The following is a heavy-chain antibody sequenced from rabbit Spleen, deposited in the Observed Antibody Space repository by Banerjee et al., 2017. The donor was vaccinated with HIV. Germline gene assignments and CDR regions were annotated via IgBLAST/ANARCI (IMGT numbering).Heavy chain of an antibody. Sequence: QSLEESGGDLVKPGASLTLTCTASGFDLSSYYYMCWVRQAPGKGLEWIGCIGTGNSANTAYASWAKGRFTISKTSSTTVTLRMTSLTAADTATYFCAGSIYNTAWVASITRLDLWGPGTLVTVS. CDR2: IGTGNSANT. D-gene: IGHD4-1*01. CDR1: GFDLSSYYY. CDR3: AGSIYNTAWVASITRLDL. V-gene: IGHV1S40*01. J-gene: IGHJ3*01.